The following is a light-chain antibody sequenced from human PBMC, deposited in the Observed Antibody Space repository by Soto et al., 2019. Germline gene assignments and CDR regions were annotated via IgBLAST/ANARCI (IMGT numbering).Light chain of an antibody. Sequence: EIVLTQSPATLSLSPGERATLSCRASQSVSKYLAWYQQKPGQAPRLLIHDASNRATGIPARFSGSGAGTDFSLTISSLEPEDVVVYYCQQRSNWPQITFGGGTKVEIK. CDR3: QQRSNWPQIT. CDR2: DAS. CDR1: QSVSKY. J-gene: IGKJ4*01. V-gene: IGKV3-11*01.